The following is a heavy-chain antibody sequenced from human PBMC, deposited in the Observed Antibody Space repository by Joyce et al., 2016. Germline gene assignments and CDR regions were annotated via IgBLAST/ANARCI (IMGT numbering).Heavy chain of an antibody. D-gene: IGHD6-19*01. J-gene: IGHJ5*02. CDR3: ARRGSGWFGDWFDP. CDR2: IYPVDSDT. CDR1: GYTFTNYW. V-gene: IGHV5-51*03. Sequence: EIQLVQSGAEVKKPGESLKISCKAYGYTFTNYWLGWVRQMPGKGLEYMGIIYPVDSDTRYNPSFQGQVTISADKSINTAYLHWSSLKASDTAIYYCARRGSGWFGDWFDPWGQGTLVTVSS.